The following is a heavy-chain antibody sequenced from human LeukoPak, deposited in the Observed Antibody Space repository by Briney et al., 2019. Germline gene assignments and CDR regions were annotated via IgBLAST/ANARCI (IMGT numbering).Heavy chain of an antibody. CDR1: GGSISSYY. Sequence: SETLSLTCTVSGGSISSYYWSWIRQPPGKGLVWIGYIYYSGSTNYNPSLKSRVTISVDTSKNQFSLKLSSVTAADTAVYYCARGGYCSGGSCYLVDYWGQGTLVTVSS. J-gene: IGHJ4*02. CDR3: ARGGYCSGGSCYLVDY. CDR2: IYYSGST. D-gene: IGHD2-15*01. V-gene: IGHV4-59*01.